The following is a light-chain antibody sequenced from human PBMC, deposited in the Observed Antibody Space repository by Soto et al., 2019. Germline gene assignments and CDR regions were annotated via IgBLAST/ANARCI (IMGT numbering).Light chain of an antibody. Sequence: EPVLTQSPGTLSLSPGERATLSCRTSQSVSASQLAWYQQKPGQAPRLLIYGISKRAAGIPDRFTGSGSGTDFALTIDGLEPEDFAVYYCQQHSNWPLTFGGGTKVDIK. CDR3: QQHSNWPLT. J-gene: IGKJ4*01. CDR2: GIS. CDR1: QSVSASQ. V-gene: IGKV3D-20*02.